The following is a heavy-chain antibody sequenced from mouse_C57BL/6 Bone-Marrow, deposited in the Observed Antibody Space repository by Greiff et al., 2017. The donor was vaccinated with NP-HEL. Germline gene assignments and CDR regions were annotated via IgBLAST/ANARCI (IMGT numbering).Heavy chain of an antibody. D-gene: IGHD2-4*01. Sequence: EVQRVESGGDLVKPGGSLKLSCAASGFTFTSYGMSWVRQTPDKRLEWIATICSGGSDTYYPDSVKGRFTISGDNAKTTLYMQMSSLKSEDTAMYYCASPYDYDVAWFAYWGQGTLVTVSA. V-gene: IGHV5-6*01. CDR1: GFTFTSYG. CDR3: ASPYDYDVAWFAY. CDR2: ICSGGSDT. J-gene: IGHJ3*01.